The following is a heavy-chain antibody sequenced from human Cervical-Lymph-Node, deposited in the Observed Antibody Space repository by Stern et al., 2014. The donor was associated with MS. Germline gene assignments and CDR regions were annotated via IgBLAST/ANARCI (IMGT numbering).Heavy chain of an antibody. V-gene: IGHV1-69*01. CDR1: GGTFSSYA. Sequence: QVQLVESGAEVKKPGASVRVSCKASGGTFSSYAISWVRQAPGQGLEWIGGIIPMFATANNAQKFQGRVSIAAADSTTTAYMEMSGLRAEATAVYCCASPVGELTPEAVWGQGTTVTVFS. D-gene: IGHD3-10*01. CDR2: IIPMFATA. CDR3: ASPVGELTPEAV. J-gene: IGHJ6*02.